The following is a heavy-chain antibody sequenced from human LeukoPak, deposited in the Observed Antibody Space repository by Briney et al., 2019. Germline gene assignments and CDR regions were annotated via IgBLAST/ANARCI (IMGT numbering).Heavy chain of an antibody. Sequence: PGGSLRLSCAASGFTFSSYAMSWVRQAPGKGLEWVSLINDSGGNTYYADSVKGRFTISRDNSKNTLFLQMSSLRAEDTAVYYCARAINAVGATTRYYFDYWGQGTLVTVSS. V-gene: IGHV3-23*01. CDR2: INDSGGNT. J-gene: IGHJ4*02. D-gene: IGHD1-26*01. CDR1: GFTFSSYA. CDR3: ARAINAVGATTRYYFDY.